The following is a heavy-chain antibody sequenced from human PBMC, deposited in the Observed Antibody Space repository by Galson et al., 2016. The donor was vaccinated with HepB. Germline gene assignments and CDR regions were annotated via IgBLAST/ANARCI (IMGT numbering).Heavy chain of an antibody. V-gene: IGHV1-46*01. CDR2: INPNVGST. CDR1: GYTFTAYF. J-gene: IGHJ5*02. Sequence: SVKVSCKASGYTFTAYFIYWVRQAPGQGLEWMGFINPNVGSTTFAQKFQERVTITSDTSTSTAYMELSSLRSEDTAVYYCAADYHDTYFDPWGQGTLVTVSS. CDR3: AADYHDTYFDP. D-gene: IGHD3-16*02.